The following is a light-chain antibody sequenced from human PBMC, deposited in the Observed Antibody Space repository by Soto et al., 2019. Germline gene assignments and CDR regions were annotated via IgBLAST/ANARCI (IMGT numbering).Light chain of an antibody. CDR3: QQHSNWPPMYT. V-gene: IGKV3-11*01. CDR1: QSVSSY. J-gene: IGKJ2*01. Sequence: EIVLTQSPATLSLSPGERDTLSCRASQSVSSYLAWYQQKPGQAPRLLIYDASNRATGIPARFSGSGSGTDFTLTISSLEPEDFAVYYCQQHSNWPPMYTFGQGTKLEIK. CDR2: DAS.